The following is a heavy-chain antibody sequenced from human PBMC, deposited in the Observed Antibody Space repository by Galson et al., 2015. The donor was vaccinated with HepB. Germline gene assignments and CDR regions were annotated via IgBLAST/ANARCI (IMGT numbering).Heavy chain of an antibody. CDR2: INAGNGNT. CDR1: GYTFTSYA. V-gene: IGHV1-3*01. D-gene: IGHD3-3*01. J-gene: IGHJ1*01. CDR3: ATGGVLRFLEWLFEAPNDAEYFQH. Sequence: SGYTFTSYAMHWVRQAPGQRLEWMGWINAGNGNTKYSQKFQGRVTITRDTSASTAYMELSSLRSEDTAVYYCATGGVLRFLEWLFEAPNDAEYFQHWGQGTLVTVSS.